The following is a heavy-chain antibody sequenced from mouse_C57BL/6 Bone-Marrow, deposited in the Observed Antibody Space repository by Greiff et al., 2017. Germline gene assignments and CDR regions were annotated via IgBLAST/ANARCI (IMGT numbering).Heavy chain of an antibody. CDR1: GFTFSSYG. CDR2: ISSGGSYT. CDR3: ARARLRRSWFAY. J-gene: IGHJ3*01. V-gene: IGHV5-6*01. Sequence: EVQVVESGGDLVKPGGSLKLSCAASGFTFSSYGMSWVRQTPDKRLEWVATISSGGSYTYYPDSVKGRFTISRDNAKNTLYLQMSSPKSEDTAMYYCARARLRRSWFAYWGQGTLVTVSA. D-gene: IGHD2-4*01.